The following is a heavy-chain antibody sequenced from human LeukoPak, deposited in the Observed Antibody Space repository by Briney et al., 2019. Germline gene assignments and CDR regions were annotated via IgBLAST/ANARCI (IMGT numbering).Heavy chain of an antibody. CDR1: GFTFSDYY. CDR2: IYSGGST. Sequence: PGGSLRLSCAASGFTFSDYYMSWIRQAPGKGLEWVAVIYSGGSTYYADSVKGRFTISRDNSKNTLYLQMNSLRAEDTAVYYCAREAHIVVVTAISFDYWGQGTLVTVSS. V-gene: IGHV3-66*01. J-gene: IGHJ4*02. CDR3: AREAHIVVVTAISFDY. D-gene: IGHD2-21*02.